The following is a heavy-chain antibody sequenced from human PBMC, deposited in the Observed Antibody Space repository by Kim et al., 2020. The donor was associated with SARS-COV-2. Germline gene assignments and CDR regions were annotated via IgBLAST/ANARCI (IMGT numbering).Heavy chain of an antibody. V-gene: IGHV5-51*01. J-gene: IGHJ4*02. Sequence: TRNSPSFQGQVTISADKSISTAYLQWSSLKASDTAMYYCARHERLEPFDYWGQGTLVTVSS. D-gene: IGHD1-1*01. CDR2: T. CDR3: ARHERLEPFDY.